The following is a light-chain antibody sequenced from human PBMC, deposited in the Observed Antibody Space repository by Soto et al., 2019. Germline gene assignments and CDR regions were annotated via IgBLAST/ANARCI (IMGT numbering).Light chain of an antibody. J-gene: IGKJ5*01. CDR3: QQYHTFSIA. V-gene: IGKV1-39*01. Sequence: DIQMTPSPSSLSASVGDRVTITCRASQSISSYLNWYQQKPGKAPKLLIYAASSLQSGVPSRFSGSGSGTDFTLTISGLQPDDFATYYCQQYHTFSIAFGQGTRLEIK. CDR2: AAS. CDR1: QSISSY.